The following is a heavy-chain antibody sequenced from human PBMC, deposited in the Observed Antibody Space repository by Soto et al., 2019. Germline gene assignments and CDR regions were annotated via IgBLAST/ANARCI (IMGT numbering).Heavy chain of an antibody. CDR1: GFTFSSYA. CDR2: ISGSGGST. V-gene: IGHV3-23*01. J-gene: IGHJ4*02. Sequence: EVQLLESGGGLVQPGGSLRLSCAASGFTFSSYAMRWVRQAPVKGLEWVSAISGSGGSTYYADSVKGRFTISRDNSKNTLYLQMNSLRAKDTAVYYCARRGSGSDYDYWGQGTLVTVSS. D-gene: IGHD1-26*01. CDR3: ARRGSGSDYDY.